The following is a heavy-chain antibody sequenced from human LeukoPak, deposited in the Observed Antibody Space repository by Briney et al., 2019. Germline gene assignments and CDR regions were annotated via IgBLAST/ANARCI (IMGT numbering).Heavy chain of an antibody. CDR2: INHGRST. CDR1: VGSFSGYY. D-gene: IGHD3-22*01. CDR3: ARDQGSGYSLYNWFDP. J-gene: IGHJ5*02. Sequence: PSENLSLTCAVYVGSFSGYYWTWIRQPPGKGLEWIGEINHGRSTNYNPSLKSRVTISLDTSKNQFSLKLSSVTAADTAVYYCARDQGSGYSLYNWFDPWGQGTLVTVSS. V-gene: IGHV4-34*01.